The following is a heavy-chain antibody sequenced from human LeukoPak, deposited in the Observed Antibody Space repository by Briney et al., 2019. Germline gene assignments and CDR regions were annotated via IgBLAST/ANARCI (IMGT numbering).Heavy chain of an antibody. V-gene: IGHV4-34*01. CDR3: VREYYYDSSGRVGAFDI. CDR2: IYHSGST. J-gene: IGHJ3*02. CDR1: GGSFSGYY. Sequence: SETLSLTCAVYGGSFSGYYWSWIRQPPGKGLEWMGEIYHSGSTNYNPSLKNRVSISVDTSKTQFSLKLSSVTAADTAVYYCVREYYYDSSGRVGAFDIWGQGTKVTVSS. D-gene: IGHD3-22*01.